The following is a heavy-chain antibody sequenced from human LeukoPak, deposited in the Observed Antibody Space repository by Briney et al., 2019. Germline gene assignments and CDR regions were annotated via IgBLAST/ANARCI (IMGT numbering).Heavy chain of an antibody. CDR2: IKQDGSEK. V-gene: IGHV3-7*01. CDR1: GFTFSSYS. CDR3: ARDGVAGIA. Sequence: GGSLRLSCAASGFTFSSYSMNWVRQAPGKGLEWVANIKQDGSEKYYVDSVKGRFTISRDNAKNSLYLQMNSLRAEDTAVYYCARDGVAGIAWGQGTLVTVSS. D-gene: IGHD2-15*01. J-gene: IGHJ4*02.